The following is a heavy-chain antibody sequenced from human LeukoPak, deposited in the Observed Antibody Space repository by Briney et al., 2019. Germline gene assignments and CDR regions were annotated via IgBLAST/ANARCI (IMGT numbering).Heavy chain of an antibody. Sequence: SQTLSLTCPISGDSVSSDSAAWNWLRQSPSRGLEWLARTYYRSKWYNDYAVSVKSRIIINPDTSKNQLSLQLKSVTPEDTAVYYCARGGQGDGYSADEAFDFWGQGTMVTVSS. CDR2: TYYRSKWYN. J-gene: IGHJ3*01. CDR1: GDSVSSDSAA. D-gene: IGHD5-24*01. CDR3: ARGGQGDGYSADEAFDF. V-gene: IGHV6-1*01.